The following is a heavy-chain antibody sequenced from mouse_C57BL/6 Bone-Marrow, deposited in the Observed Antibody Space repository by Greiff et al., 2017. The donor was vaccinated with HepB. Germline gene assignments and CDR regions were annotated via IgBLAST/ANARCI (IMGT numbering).Heavy chain of an antibody. J-gene: IGHJ3*01. D-gene: IGHD1-1*01. CDR2: ILPGSGST. CDR3: ARSADTTVVEGFAY. Sequence: LMEPGASVKLSCKATGYTFTGYWIEWVKQRPGHGREWIGEILPGSGSTNYNEKFKGKATFTADTSSNTAYMQLSSLTTEDSAIYYCARSADTTVVEGFAYWGQGTLVTVSA. CDR1: GYTFTGYW. V-gene: IGHV1-9*01.